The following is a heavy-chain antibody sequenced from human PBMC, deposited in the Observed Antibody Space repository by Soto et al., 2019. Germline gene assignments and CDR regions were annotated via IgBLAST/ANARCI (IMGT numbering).Heavy chain of an antibody. D-gene: IGHD3-3*02. Sequence: SETLSLTCSVSGGSISSSSYFWGWIRQPPGKGLEWIGSIYYSGSTYYNPSLKSRVTVSVDTSKNQFSLNLSSVTAADTAVYYCASPKIAFYNWFDPWGQGTLVTVSS. V-gene: IGHV4-39*01. CDR1: GGSISSSSYF. CDR2: IYYSGST. CDR3: ASPKIAFYNWFDP. J-gene: IGHJ5*02.